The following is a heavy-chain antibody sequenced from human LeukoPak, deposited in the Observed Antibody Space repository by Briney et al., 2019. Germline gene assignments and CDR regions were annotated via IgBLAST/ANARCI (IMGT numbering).Heavy chain of an antibody. Sequence: GGSLRLSCAASGFTFSHYWMRWVRQAPGKGLERVALIKQDGSQKYYWDSVEGRFTISRDNAKNSLYLQMNSLRAEDTAFYYCAKDDNSWSLDYCGHGTLGTVSP. V-gene: IGHV3-7*01. CDR3: AKDDNSWSLDY. J-gene: IGHJ4*01. CDR1: GFTFSHYW. D-gene: IGHD6-13*01. CDR2: IKQDGSQK.